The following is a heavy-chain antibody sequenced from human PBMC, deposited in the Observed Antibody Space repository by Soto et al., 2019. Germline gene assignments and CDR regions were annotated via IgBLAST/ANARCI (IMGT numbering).Heavy chain of an antibody. Sequence: SVKVSCKASGGTFSSYAISWVRQAPGQGLEWMGGIIPIFGTANYAQKFQGRVTITADESTSTAYMELSSLRSEDTAVYYCARDSMGSSSWYVSYYGMDVWGQGTTVTVSS. CDR2: IIPIFGTA. V-gene: IGHV1-69*13. D-gene: IGHD6-13*01. CDR1: GGTFSSYA. CDR3: ARDSMGSSSWYVSYYGMDV. J-gene: IGHJ6*02.